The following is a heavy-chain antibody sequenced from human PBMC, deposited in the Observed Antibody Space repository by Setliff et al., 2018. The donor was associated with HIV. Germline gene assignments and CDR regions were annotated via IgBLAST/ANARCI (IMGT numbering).Heavy chain of an antibody. CDR1: GYSFTNYW. D-gene: IGHD1-1*01. CDR2: AYPAASHT. CDR3: VRRTWSDVRMDP. Sequence: PGESLKISCKGSGYSFTNYWIGWVRQMPGKGLEWLGIAYPAASHTIYSPSFQGQVTISVDTSITTVYLQWSSLKASDSAMYYCVRRTWSDVRMDPWGQGTLVTVSS. V-gene: IGHV5-51*01. J-gene: IGHJ5*02.